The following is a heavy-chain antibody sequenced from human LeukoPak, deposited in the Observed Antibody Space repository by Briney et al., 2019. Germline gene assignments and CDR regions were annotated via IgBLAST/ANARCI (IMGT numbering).Heavy chain of an antibody. Sequence: GGSLRLSCAASGFTFSSYAMTWVRQAPAKGLEWVSGISRSGDNTYYADSVKGRFIISRDNSKNTLYPQMSGLRAEDTAVYYCAKDNRAFCTSGVCSSFDYWGQGTLVTVSS. CDR3: AKDNRAFCTSGVCSSFDY. V-gene: IGHV3-23*01. CDR1: GFTFSSYA. CDR2: ISRSGDNT. D-gene: IGHD2-8*01. J-gene: IGHJ4*02.